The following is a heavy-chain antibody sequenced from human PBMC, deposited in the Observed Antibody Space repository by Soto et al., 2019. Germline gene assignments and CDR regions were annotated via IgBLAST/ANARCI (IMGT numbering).Heavy chain of an antibody. D-gene: IGHD6-19*01. CDR2: ISYDGSNK. V-gene: IGHV3-30-3*01. Sequence: PGGSLRLSCAASGFTFSSYAMHWVRQAPGKGLEWVAVISYDGSNKYYADSVKGRLTISRDNSKNTLYLQMNSLRAEDTAVYYCARPRVASNRSGWYNPGYWGQGTLVTVSS. J-gene: IGHJ4*02. CDR3: ARPRVASNRSGWYNPGY. CDR1: GFTFSSYA.